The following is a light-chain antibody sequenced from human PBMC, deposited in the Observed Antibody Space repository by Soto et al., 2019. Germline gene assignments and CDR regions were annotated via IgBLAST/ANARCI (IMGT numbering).Light chain of an antibody. CDR2: GAS. Sequence: EIVMTQSPATLSVSPGERATLSCRASQTVSSNLAWYQQKPGQAPRLLIYGASTRATGIPARFSGSGSGTEFTLTISSLQSEDFATYYCQEYDVVPLTFGGGTKVEIK. V-gene: IGKV3-15*01. J-gene: IGKJ4*01. CDR3: QEYDVVPLT. CDR1: QTVSSN.